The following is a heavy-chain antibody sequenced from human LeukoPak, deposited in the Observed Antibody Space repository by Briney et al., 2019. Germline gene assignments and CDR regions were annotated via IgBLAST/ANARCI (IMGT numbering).Heavy chain of an antibody. J-gene: IGHJ6*03. CDR3: ARASGSSWYERRLHAYYYYMDV. Sequence: SETLSLTCTVSGGSIISTTYYWGWIRQPPGEGLEWIGSIDYSGSTYYNPSLKSRVTISVDTSNNQFSLNLSSVTAADTAFYSCARASGSSWYERRLHAYYYYMDVWGKGTTVTVSS. CDR1: GGSIISTTYY. V-gene: IGHV4-39*07. CDR2: IDYSGST. D-gene: IGHD6-13*01.